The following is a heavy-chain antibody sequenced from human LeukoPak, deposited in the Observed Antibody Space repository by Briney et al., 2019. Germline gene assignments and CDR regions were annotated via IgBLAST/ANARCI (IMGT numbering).Heavy chain of an antibody. CDR3: AILREDRSLFC. Sequence: SETLSLTCTVPGGSISSSSYYWGWIRQPPGKGLEWIGSIYYSGSTYYNPSLKSRVTISVDTSKNQFSPKLSSVTAADTAVYYCAILREDRSLFCWGQGTMVTVSS. CDR1: GGSISSSSYY. D-gene: IGHD3-3*01. V-gene: IGHV4-39*01. J-gene: IGHJ3*01. CDR2: IYYSGST.